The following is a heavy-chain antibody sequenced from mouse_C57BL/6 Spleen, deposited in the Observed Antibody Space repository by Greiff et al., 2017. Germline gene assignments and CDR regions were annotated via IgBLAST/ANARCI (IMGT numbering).Heavy chain of an antibody. D-gene: IGHD2-4*01. V-gene: IGHV3-6*01. Sequence: EVKLVESGPGLVKPSQSLSLTCSVTGYSITSGYYWNWIRQFPGNKLEWMGYISYDGSNNYNPSLKNRISITRDTSKNQFFLKLNSVTTEDTATYYCARDSYYDYFAYWGQGTLVTVSA. CDR2: ISYDGSN. J-gene: IGHJ3*01. CDR3: ARDSYYDYFAY. CDR1: GYSITSGYY.